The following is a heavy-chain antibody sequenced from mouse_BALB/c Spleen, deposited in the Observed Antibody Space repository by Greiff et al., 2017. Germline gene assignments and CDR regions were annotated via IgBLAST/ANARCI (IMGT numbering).Heavy chain of an antibody. CDR3: ARLNGNYEVDY. V-gene: IGHV14-3*02. D-gene: IGHD2-1*01. CDR1: GFNIKDTY. CDR2: IDPANGNT. J-gene: IGHJ4*01. Sequence: VQLKQSGAELVKPGASVKLSCTASGFNIKDTYMHWVKQRPEQGLEWIGRIDPANGNTKYDPKFQGKATITADTSSNTAYLQLSSLTSEDTAVYYCARLNGNYEVDYWGQGTSVTVSS.